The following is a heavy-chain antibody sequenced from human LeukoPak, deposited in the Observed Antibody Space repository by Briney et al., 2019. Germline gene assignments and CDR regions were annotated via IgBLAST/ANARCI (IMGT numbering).Heavy chain of an antibody. Sequence: GGSLRLSCAASGFTFSSYWMSWVRQSPGKGLEWVANIKPDGSEKYFMDSVKGRFTISRDNAKNALYLEMNSLRAEDTAIYYCAKKVGLVSAPLYYFDVWGQGTLVTVSS. V-gene: IGHV3-7*03. CDR3: AKKVGLVSAPLYYFDV. CDR1: GFTFSSYW. D-gene: IGHD5/OR15-5a*01. CDR2: IKPDGSEK. J-gene: IGHJ4*02.